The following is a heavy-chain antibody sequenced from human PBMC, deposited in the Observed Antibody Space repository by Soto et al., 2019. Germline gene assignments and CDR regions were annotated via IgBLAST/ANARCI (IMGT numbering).Heavy chain of an antibody. CDR3: PPPYYYDSSGYSVDY. J-gene: IGHJ4*02. V-gene: IGHV3-30-3*01. CDR2: ISYDGSNK. CDR1: GFTFSSYA. Sequence: GGSLRLSCAASGFTFSSYAMHWVRQAPGKGLEWVAVISYDGSNKYYADSVKGRFTISRDNSKNTLYLQMNSLRAEDTAVYYCPPPYYYDSSGYSVDYWGQGTLVTVSS. D-gene: IGHD3-22*01.